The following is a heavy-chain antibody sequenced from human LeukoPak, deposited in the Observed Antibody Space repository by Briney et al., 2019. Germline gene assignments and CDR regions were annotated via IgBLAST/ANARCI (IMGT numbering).Heavy chain of an antibody. CDR2: TYYRSKWYT. J-gene: IGHJ4*02. CDR3: GRDPKPTQGCFDY. Sequence: SQTLSLTCAISGDSVSSNSAAWNWIRQSPLRGLEWLGRTYYRSKWYTDYAISVKSRITINPDTSKNQFSLHLNSVTPEDTAVYFCGRDPKPTQGCFDYWDQGTLVTVSS. CDR1: GDSVSSNSAA. V-gene: IGHV6-1*01.